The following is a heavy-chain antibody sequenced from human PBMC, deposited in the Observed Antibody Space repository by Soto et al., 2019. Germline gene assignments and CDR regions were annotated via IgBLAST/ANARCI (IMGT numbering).Heavy chain of an antibody. CDR1: GFTFSNYG. CDR3: AKDPGYSNSWPFDY. J-gene: IGHJ4*02. Sequence: QAGGSLRLSCAASGFTFSNYGMHWVRQAPGKGLEWVAVISYDACDTYYADSVKGRFTISRDNSKNTLFLQLNSLRTDDTAVYYCAKDPGYSNSWPFDYWGQGTLVTVSS. V-gene: IGHV3-30*18. CDR2: ISYDACDT. D-gene: IGHD6-13*01.